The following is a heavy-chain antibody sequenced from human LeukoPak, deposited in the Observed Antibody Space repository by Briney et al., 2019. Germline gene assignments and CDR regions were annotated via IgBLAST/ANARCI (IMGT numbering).Heavy chain of an antibody. CDR2: ISGSGGDT. Sequence: PGGSLRLSCAASGFTFSSYAMSWVRQAPGKGLEWVSAISGSGGDTYYADSVKGRFGISRDNSKNTLNLQMNSLRAEDTAVYYCAKSRADFWSSSDVWGKGTTVTVSS. CDR3: AKSRADFWSSSDV. V-gene: IGHV3-23*01. J-gene: IGHJ6*04. CDR1: GFTFSSYA. D-gene: IGHD3-3*01.